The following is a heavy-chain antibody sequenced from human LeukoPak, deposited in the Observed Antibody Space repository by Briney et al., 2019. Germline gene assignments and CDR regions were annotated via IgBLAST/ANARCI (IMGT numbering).Heavy chain of an antibody. D-gene: IGHD6-19*01. V-gene: IGHV3-23*01. CDR1: GYTFNRNA. Sequence: GGSLRLSCAASGYTFNRNAISWVRQAPGKGLEWVSTIGGSGDTTFYADSVKGRFTISRDNSKNMVHLQMNSLTGEDTALYYCVRRGDASSGWGDHDFWGQGALVTVSS. CDR2: IGGSGDTT. J-gene: IGHJ4*02. CDR3: VRRGDASSGWGDHDF.